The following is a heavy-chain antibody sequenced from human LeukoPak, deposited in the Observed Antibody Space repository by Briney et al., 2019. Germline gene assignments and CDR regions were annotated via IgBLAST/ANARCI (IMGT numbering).Heavy chain of an antibody. Sequence: ASVKASCKASGYTFASYYMHWVRQAPGQGLEWMGIINPSGGSTSYAQKFQGRVTMTRDTSTSTVYMELSSLRSDDTAVYYCARELRSSRRFIDYWGQGTLVTVSS. D-gene: IGHD6-13*01. CDR2: INPSGGST. V-gene: IGHV1-46*01. J-gene: IGHJ4*02. CDR1: GYTFASYY. CDR3: ARELRSSRRFIDY.